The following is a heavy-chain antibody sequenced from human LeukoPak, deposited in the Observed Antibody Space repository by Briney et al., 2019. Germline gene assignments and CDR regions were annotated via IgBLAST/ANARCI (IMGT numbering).Heavy chain of an antibody. D-gene: IGHD5-24*01. CDR3: AKDRDWYYFDY. CDR2: ISYDGSNK. J-gene: IGHJ4*02. CDR1: GFTFSSYG. V-gene: IGHV3-30*18. Sequence: VRSLRLSCAASGFTFSSYGMHWFLQAPCKGVEWVAVISYDGSNKYYVDSVKCRFTISIDNSKNTLYLQMNSLQAEDTAVYYCAKDRDWYYFDYWGQGTLVTVSS.